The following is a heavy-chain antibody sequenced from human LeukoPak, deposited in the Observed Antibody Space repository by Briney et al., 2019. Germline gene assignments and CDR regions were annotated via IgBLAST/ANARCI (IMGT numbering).Heavy chain of an antibody. CDR2: MNPNSGNT. J-gene: IGHJ5*02. Sequence: ASVKVSCKASGYTFTSYDINWVRQATGQGLEWMGWMNPNSGNTGYAQKFQGRVTITRNTSISTAYMELSSLRSEDTAVYYCATDLWGSGSFEAQRTWGQGTLVTVSS. CDR3: ATDLWGSGSFEAQRT. CDR1: GYTFTSYD. V-gene: IGHV1-8*03. D-gene: IGHD3-10*01.